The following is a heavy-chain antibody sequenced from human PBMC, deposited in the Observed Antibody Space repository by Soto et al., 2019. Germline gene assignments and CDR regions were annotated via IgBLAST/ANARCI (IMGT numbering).Heavy chain of an antibody. Sequence: ASVKVSCKASGYTFTSYDINWVRQATGQGLEWMGWMNPNSGNTGYAQKFQGRVTMTRNTSISTAYMELSSLRSEDTAVYYCARGRLSWNDPEADAFDIWGQGTMVTVSS. V-gene: IGHV1-8*01. J-gene: IGHJ3*02. CDR1: GYTFTSYD. D-gene: IGHD1-1*01. CDR3: ARGRLSWNDPEADAFDI. CDR2: MNPNSGNT.